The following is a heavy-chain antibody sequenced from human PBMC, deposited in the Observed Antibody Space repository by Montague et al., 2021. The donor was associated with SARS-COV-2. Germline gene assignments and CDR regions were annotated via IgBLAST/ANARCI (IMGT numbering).Heavy chain of an antibody. D-gene: IGHD5-18*01. Sequence: SETLSLTCSFSGASVSTFYWNWIRQPPGKGLEWVGYADSTGSTSYNLSLNSRVTISLDTSSNQFSLRLGSVTAADTAIYYCAGTRGYGYIYHPLDFWSQGTLVTVSS. CDR2: ADSTGST. J-gene: IGHJ4*03. CDR3: AGTRGYGYIYHPLDF. CDR1: GASVSTFY. V-gene: IGHV4-4*08.